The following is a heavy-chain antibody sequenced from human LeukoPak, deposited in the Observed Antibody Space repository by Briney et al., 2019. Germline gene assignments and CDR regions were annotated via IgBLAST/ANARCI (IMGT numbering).Heavy chain of an antibody. J-gene: IGHJ4*02. CDR2: ISSSSSTI. V-gene: IGHV3-48*01. Sequence: PGGSLRLSCAASGFTFSSYSMNWVRQAPGKGLEWVSYISSSSSTIYYADSVKGRFTISRDNSKNTLYLQMNSLRAEDTAVYYCAKDKTENYYGSGGFDYWGQGTLVTVSS. CDR3: AKDKTENYYGSGGFDY. CDR1: GFTFSSYS. D-gene: IGHD3-10*01.